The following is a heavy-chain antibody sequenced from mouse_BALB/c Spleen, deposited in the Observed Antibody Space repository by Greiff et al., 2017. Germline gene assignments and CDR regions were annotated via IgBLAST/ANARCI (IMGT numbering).Heavy chain of an antibody. CDR3: ASFDSFYYAMDY. CDR1: GFAFSSYD. Sequence: EVNLVESGGGLVKPGGSLKLSCAASGFAFSSYDMSWVRQTPEKRLEWVAYISSGGGSTYYPDTVKGRFTISRDNAKNTLYLQMSSLKSEDTAMYYCASFDSFYYAMDYWGQGTSVTVSS. J-gene: IGHJ4*01. D-gene: IGHD2-13*01. CDR2: ISSGGGST. V-gene: IGHV5-12-1*01.